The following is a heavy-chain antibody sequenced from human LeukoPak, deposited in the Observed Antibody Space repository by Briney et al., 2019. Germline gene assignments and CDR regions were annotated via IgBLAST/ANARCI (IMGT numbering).Heavy chain of an antibody. CDR2: IYYSGST. V-gene: IGHV4-4*02. D-gene: IGHD5-18*01. Sequence: SGTLSLTCAVSGGSISSSNWWSWVRQPPGKGLEWIGYIYYSGSTYYTPSLRGRVTISVDTSKNQFSLKLSSVTAADTAVYYCARGYSLDYWGQGTLVTVSS. J-gene: IGHJ4*02. CDR1: GGSISSSNW. CDR3: ARGYSLDY.